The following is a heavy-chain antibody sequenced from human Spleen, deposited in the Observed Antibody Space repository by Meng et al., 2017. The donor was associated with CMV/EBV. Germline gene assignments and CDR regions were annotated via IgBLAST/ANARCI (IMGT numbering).Heavy chain of an antibody. V-gene: IGHV3-7*01. CDR1: GFTFSSSW. Sequence: GGSLRLSCAASGFTFSSSWMSWVRQAPGKGLEWVANIKQDGSEKYYVDSVKGRFTISRDNAKNSLHLQLNSLRDDDTAVYYCARRLALFDYWGQGTLVTVSS. CDR2: IKQDGSEK. CDR3: ARRLALFDY. J-gene: IGHJ4*02. D-gene: IGHD6-19*01.